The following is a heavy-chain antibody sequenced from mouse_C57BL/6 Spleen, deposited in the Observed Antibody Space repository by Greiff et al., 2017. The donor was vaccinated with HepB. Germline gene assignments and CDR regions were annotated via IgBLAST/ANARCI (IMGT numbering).Heavy chain of an antibody. CDR3: ARYNDYDVYAMDY. CDR1: GFTFTDYY. J-gene: IGHJ4*01. CDR2: IRNKANGYTT. D-gene: IGHD2-4*01. Sequence: DVKLQESGGGLVQPGGSLSLSCAASGFTFTDYYMSWVRQPPGKALEWLGFIRNKANGYTTEYSASVKGRFTISRDNSQSILYLQMNALRAEDSATYYCARYNDYDVYAMDYWGQGTSVTVSS. V-gene: IGHV7-3*01.